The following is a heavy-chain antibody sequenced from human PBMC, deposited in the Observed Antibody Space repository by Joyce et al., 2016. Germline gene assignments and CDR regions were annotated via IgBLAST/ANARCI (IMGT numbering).Heavy chain of an antibody. J-gene: IGHJ6*02. V-gene: IGHV1-69*01. CDR1: GGTVNNYG. Sequence: QVQLVQPGAELKKPGSSVTVSCKASGGTVNNYGTNWVRQAPGQGLEWKGVIIPIVGTANYAEKFQGRVTITADESTSTVDMELSSLGSEDTAVYYCARGLLIDAPSYYDHGMDVWGQGTTVIVS. CDR3: ARGLLIDAPSYYDHGMDV. D-gene: IGHD3-22*01. CDR2: IIPIVGTA.